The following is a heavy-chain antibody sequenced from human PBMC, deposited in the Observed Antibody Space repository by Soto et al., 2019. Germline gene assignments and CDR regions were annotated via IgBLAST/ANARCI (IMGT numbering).Heavy chain of an antibody. D-gene: IGHD3-10*01. CDR2: ISYDGSLQ. Sequence: QVQVVEAGGCVVQPGRSLRLSCAASGFTFRRYGMQWVRQAPGEGLEWVAVISYDGSLQYYADSVKGRFTISRDNSKNTVYQQMNSLRGEDTAVYYCARAAFISNLNWFDPWGQGTMVTVSS. CDR3: ARAAFISNLNWFDP. V-gene: IGHV3-30*03. CDR1: GFTFRRYG. J-gene: IGHJ5*02.